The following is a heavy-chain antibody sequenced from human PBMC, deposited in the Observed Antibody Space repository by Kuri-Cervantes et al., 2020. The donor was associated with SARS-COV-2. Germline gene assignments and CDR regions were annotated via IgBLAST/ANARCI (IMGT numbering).Heavy chain of an antibody. V-gene: IGHV1-18*01. CDR1: GGTFRSYA. CDR2: ISTYNGNT. CDR3: AREIQLWKPIDY. D-gene: IGHD5-18*01. J-gene: IGHJ4*02. Sequence: ASVKVSCKASGGTFRSYAIAWVRQAPGQGLEWMGWISTYNGNTNYAQKLQGRVTMTTDTSTSTAYMELRSLRSDDTAVYYCAREIQLWKPIDYWGQGTLVTVSS.